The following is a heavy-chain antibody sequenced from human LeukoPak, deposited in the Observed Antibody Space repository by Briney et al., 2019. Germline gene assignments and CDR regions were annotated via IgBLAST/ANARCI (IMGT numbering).Heavy chain of an antibody. CDR1: GFTFSSYE. Sequence: GGSLRLSCAASGFTFSSYEMNWVRQAPGKGLEWVSYISSSGSTIYYADSVKGRFTISRDNSKNTLYLQMTSLRAEDTAIYYCAKGRTYSGYDSWGQGTLVTVSS. CDR2: ISSSGSTI. J-gene: IGHJ5*02. CDR3: AKGRTYSGYDS. V-gene: IGHV3-48*03. D-gene: IGHD5-12*01.